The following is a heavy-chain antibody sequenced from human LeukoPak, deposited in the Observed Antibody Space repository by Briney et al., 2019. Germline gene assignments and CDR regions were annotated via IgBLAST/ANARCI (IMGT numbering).Heavy chain of an antibody. CDR2: MSPNNGNT. J-gene: IGHJ4*02. D-gene: IGHD1-26*01. CDR1: GYTFAHNN. V-gene: IGHV1-8*01. Sequence: ASVKVSCKASGYTFAHNNIDWVRQATGQGLEWMGYMSPNNGNTGYAQRFQGRVTMTRDPSTSTAYMELSSLTSEDTVIYYCARWSNTSPGSFDSWGQGSLVTVSS. CDR3: ARWSNTSPGSFDS.